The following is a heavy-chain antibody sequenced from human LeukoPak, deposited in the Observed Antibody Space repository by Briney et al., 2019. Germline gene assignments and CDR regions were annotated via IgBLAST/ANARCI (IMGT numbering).Heavy chain of an antibody. V-gene: IGHV1-69*05. Sequence: SVKVSCKASGGTFSSYAISWVRQAPGQGLEWMGGIIPIFGTANYAQKFQGRVTMTRDTSTSTVYMELSSLRSEDTAVYYCARAGSGSYHGAFDIWGQGTMVTVSS. J-gene: IGHJ3*02. CDR2: IIPIFGTA. D-gene: IGHD1-26*01. CDR3: ARAGSGSYHGAFDI. CDR1: GGTFSSYA.